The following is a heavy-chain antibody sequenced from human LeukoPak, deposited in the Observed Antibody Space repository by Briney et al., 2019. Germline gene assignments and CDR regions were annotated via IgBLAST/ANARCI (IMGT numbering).Heavy chain of an antibody. Sequence: AGGSLRLSCAASGFTFSTYWMHWVRQTPGEGLMWVSSIRNDGTTTNYADSVKGRFTISRDNAKNTLYLQMNSLRAEDTAVYYCVRLYKIEGADLWGRGTLVTVSS. D-gene: IGHD1-14*01. CDR2: IRNDGTTT. CDR3: VRLYKIEGADL. J-gene: IGHJ2*01. V-gene: IGHV3-74*01. CDR1: GFTFSTYW.